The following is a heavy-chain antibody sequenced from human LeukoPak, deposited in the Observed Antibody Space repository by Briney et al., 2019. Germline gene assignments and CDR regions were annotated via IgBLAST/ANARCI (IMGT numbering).Heavy chain of an antibody. V-gene: IGHV3-7*01. CDR3: ARVPYSSGWYGDY. CDR2: IKQDGSEE. D-gene: IGHD6-19*01. CDR1: GFTFSSYW. Sequence: GGSLRLSCAASGFTFSSYWMSWVRQAPGKGLEWVANIKQDGSEEYYVDSVKGRFTISRDNAKNSLYLQMNSLRAEDTAVYYCARVPYSSGWYGDYWGQGTLVTVSS. J-gene: IGHJ4*02.